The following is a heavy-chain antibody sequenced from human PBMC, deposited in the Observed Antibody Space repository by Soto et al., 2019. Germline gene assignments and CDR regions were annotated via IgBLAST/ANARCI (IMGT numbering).Heavy chain of an antibody. CDR3: ARESRSMVVATSRGAFDI. J-gene: IGHJ3*02. Sequence: QVQLVQSGAEVKKPGASVKVSCKASGYTFTSYYMHWVRQAPGQGLEWMGIINPSGGSTSYAQKFQGRVTMTRDTSTSTVYMELSSLRSEDTAVYYCARESRSMVVATSRGAFDIWGQGTMVTVSS. V-gene: IGHV1-46*01. D-gene: IGHD2-15*01. CDR1: GYTFTSYY. CDR2: INPSGGST.